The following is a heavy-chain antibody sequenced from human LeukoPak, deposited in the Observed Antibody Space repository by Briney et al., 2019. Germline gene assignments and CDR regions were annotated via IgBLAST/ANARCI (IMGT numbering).Heavy chain of an antibody. CDR1: RFTFSGYY. J-gene: IGHJ4*02. Sequence: GGSLRLSRAASRFTFSGYYMHWVRQAPGKGLVWVSHINGDGTVTDYADSVKGRFTISRDNAKNTLYLQMNNLRTDDTAVYYCGRGGPPYAVDHCGQGTLVTVSS. CDR2: INGDGTVT. V-gene: IGHV3-74*01. D-gene: IGHD3-16*01. CDR3: GRGGPPYAVDH.